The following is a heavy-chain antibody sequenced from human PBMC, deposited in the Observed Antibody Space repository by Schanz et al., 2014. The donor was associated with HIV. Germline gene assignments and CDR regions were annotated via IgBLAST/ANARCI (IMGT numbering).Heavy chain of an antibody. CDR3: ARDADLNELWPRDYYHYTMDV. D-gene: IGHD5-18*01. V-gene: IGHV1-2*02. CDR2: INPSSGGT. Sequence: QVQLVQSGAEVKKPGASVKVSCKASGYTFTGYYMHWVRQAPGQGLEWMGWINPSSGGTNYAQKFQGRVTMTRDTSINTAYMELSRLRSDDTAVYYCARDADLNELWPRDYYHYTMDVWGQGTTVTVSS. CDR1: GYTFTGYY. J-gene: IGHJ6*02.